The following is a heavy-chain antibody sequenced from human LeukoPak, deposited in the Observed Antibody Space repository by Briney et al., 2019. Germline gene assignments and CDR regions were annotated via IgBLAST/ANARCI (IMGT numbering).Heavy chain of an antibody. Sequence: PGGSLRLSCAASGFTFSSYAMSWVRQAPGKGLEWVSAISGSGGSTYYADSVKGRFTISRDNSKNTLYLQMNSLRAEDTAVYYCAKLRLPAIVVVPAASNWFDPWGQGTLVTVSS. D-gene: IGHD2-2*01. J-gene: IGHJ5*02. CDR2: ISGSGGST. CDR3: AKLRLPAIVVVPAASNWFDP. V-gene: IGHV3-23*01. CDR1: GFTFSSYA.